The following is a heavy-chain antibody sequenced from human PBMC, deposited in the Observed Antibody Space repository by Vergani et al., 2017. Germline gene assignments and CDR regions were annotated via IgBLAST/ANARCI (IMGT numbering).Heavy chain of an antibody. J-gene: IGHJ6*03. Sequence: QVQLVESGGGEVQPGRSLRLSCSAAGFPFSDYGVHWVRQAPGKGLEWVSVISYDGNKKNYADSVKGRFTRSRDNSKNTLYLEMNALRAEDTAVYYCARDFLTGVTTLDYYYMGVWVKGTTVAVSS. CDR1: GFPFSDYG. D-gene: IGHD1-1*01. V-gene: IGHV3-30*03. CDR2: ISYDGNKK. CDR3: ARDFLTGVTTLDYYYMGV.